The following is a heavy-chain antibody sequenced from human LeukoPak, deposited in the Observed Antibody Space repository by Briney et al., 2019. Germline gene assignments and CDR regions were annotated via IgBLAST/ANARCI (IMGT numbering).Heavy chain of an antibody. D-gene: IGHD6-6*01. CDR3: ARIHSSSFYYYYYMDA. J-gene: IGHJ6*03. CDR1: GGSISSGSYY. CDR2: IYTSGST. Sequence: SETLSLTCTVSGGSISSGSYYWSWIRQPAGKGLEWIGRIYTSGSTNYNPSLKSRVTISVDTSKDQFSLKLSSVTAADTAVYYCARIHSSSFYYYYYMDAWGKGTTVTVSS. V-gene: IGHV4-61*02.